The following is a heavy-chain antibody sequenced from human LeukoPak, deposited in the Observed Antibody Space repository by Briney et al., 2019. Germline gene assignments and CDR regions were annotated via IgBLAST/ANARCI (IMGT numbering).Heavy chain of an antibody. CDR1: GFTFSSYW. Sequence: PGGSLRLSCAASGFTFSSYWMSWVRQAPGKGLEWVSAVSGSGSNTYYTDSVKGRFTVSRDNSKNTLYLQMNSLRVEDTAVYYCAKLRSSSNWDAFDVWGKGTTVTISS. CDR3: AKLRSSSNWDAFDV. CDR2: VSGSGSNT. D-gene: IGHD6-13*01. J-gene: IGHJ3*01. V-gene: IGHV3-23*01.